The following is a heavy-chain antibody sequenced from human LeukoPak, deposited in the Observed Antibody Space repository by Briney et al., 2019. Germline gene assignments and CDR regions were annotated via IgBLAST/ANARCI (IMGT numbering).Heavy chain of an antibody. V-gene: IGHV1-46*01. J-gene: IGHJ4*02. CDR3: ARGPGGYCSGGSCYFDY. CDR2: INPSGGST. CDR1: GYTFTSYY. D-gene: IGHD2-15*01. Sequence: ASVKVSCKASGYTFTSYYMHWVRQAPGQGLEWMGIINPSGGSTSYAQKFQGRVTMTRDMSTSTVYMELSRLRSDDTAVYYCARGPGGYCSGGSCYFDYWGQGTLVTVSS.